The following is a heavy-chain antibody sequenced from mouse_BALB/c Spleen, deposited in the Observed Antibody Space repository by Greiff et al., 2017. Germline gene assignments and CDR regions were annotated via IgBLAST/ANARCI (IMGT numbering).Heavy chain of an antibody. CDR3: ASGYGNYYFDY. CDR1: GFTFSSYA. D-gene: IGHD2-1*01. J-gene: IGHJ2*01. V-gene: IGHV5-6-5*01. Sequence: EVQLVESGGGLVKPGGSLTLSCAASGFTFSSYAMPWVRQTPEKRLEWVASISSGGSTYYPDSVKGRFTISRDNARNILYLQMSSLRSEDTAMYYCASGYGNYYFDYWGQGTTLTVSS. CDR2: ISSGGST.